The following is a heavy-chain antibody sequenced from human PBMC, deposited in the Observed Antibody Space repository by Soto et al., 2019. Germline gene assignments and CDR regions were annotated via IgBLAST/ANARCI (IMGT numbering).Heavy chain of an antibody. CDR2: IRQDGGEK. J-gene: IGHJ4*02. V-gene: IGHV3-7*03. CDR1: GYTFSNYY. Sequence: TGGSLRLSCRASGYTFSNYYIIWVRQAPGKGLEWVANIRQDGGEKYYVDSVKGRFTISRDNTQNSMYLQMNSLRAEDTAVYYCASAPDYGHHPDYWGQGILVTVSS. CDR3: ASAPDYGHHPDY. D-gene: IGHD4-17*01.